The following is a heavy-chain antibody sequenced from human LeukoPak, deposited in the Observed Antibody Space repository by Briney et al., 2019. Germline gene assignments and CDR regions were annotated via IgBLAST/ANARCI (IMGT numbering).Heavy chain of an antibody. V-gene: IGHV4-4*09. CDR3: ARGRDYGDYVEGYYYYGMDV. D-gene: IGHD4-17*01. J-gene: IGHJ6*02. CDR1: GGSFSSHY. Sequence: SETLSLTCTVSGGSFSSHYCSWIRQPPGKGLEWIGYIYHSGGTNYNPSLKSRVTISVDTSKNQFSLKLSSVTAADTAVYYCARGRDYGDYVEGYYYYGMDVWGQGTTVTVSS. CDR2: IYHSGGT.